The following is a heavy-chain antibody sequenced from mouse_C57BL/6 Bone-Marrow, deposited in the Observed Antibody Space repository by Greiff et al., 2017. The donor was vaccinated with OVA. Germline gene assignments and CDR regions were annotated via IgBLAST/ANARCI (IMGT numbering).Heavy chain of an antibody. CDR3: ATAYYSNYDAMDY. V-gene: IGHV3-6*01. CDR2: ISYDGSN. J-gene: IGHJ4*01. Sequence: VQLQQSGPGLVKPSQSLSLTCSVTGYSITSGYYWTWIRQFPGNKLEWMGYISYDGSNNYNPSLKNRISITRDTSKNQFFLKLNSVTTEDTATYYCATAYYSNYDAMDYWGQGTSVTVSS. D-gene: IGHD2-5*01. CDR1: GYSITSGYY.